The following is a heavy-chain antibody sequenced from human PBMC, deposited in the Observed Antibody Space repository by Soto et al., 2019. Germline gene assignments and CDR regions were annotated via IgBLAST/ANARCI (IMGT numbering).Heavy chain of an antibody. CDR1: GGSISSYY. Sequence: QVQLQESGPGLVKPSETLSLTGTVSGGSISSYYWSWIRQPPGKGLEWIGYIYYSGSTNYNPSLKSRVTISVDTSKNHFSLKLSSVTAADKAVYYCARLGYCSGGSCLHDAFDIWGQGTMVTVSS. D-gene: IGHD2-15*01. CDR2: IYYSGST. V-gene: IGHV4-59*08. J-gene: IGHJ3*02. CDR3: ARLGYCSGGSCLHDAFDI.